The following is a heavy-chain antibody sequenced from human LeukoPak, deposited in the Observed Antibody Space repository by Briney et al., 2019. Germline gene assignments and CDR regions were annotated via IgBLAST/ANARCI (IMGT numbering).Heavy chain of an antibody. CDR3: ARAGGGGQLWPLFDY. CDR2: IYYSGST. Sequence: SSQTLSLTCTVSGGSISSGGYYWSWIRQHPGKGLEWIGYIYYSGSTYYNPSLKSRVTISVDTSKNQFSLKLSSVTAADTAVYYCARAGGGGQLWPLFDYWGQGTLVTVSS. V-gene: IGHV4-31*03. D-gene: IGHD5-18*01. CDR1: GGSISSGGYY. J-gene: IGHJ4*02.